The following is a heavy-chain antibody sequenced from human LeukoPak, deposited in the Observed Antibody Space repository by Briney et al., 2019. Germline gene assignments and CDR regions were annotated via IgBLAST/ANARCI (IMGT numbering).Heavy chain of an antibody. J-gene: IGHJ4*02. CDR1: GFTVSSNY. Sequence: GGSLRLSCAASGFTVSSNYMSWVRQAPGKGLEWVSVIYSGGSTYYADSVKGRFTISRDNSKNTLYLQMNSLRAEDTAVYYCARNPDTAMVAYYFDYWGQGTLVTVSS. CDR2: IYSGGST. V-gene: IGHV3-66*01. CDR3: ARNPDTAMVAYYFDY. D-gene: IGHD5-18*01.